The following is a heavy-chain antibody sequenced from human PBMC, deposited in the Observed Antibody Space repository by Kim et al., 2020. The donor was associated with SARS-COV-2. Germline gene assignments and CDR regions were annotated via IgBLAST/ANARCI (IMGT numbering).Heavy chain of an antibody. J-gene: IGHJ4*01. D-gene: IGHD6-13*01. CDR1: GFTFSSYG. V-gene: IGHV3-30*18. CDR2: ISYDGSNK. CDR3: AKDLNRKWIAAAGIDY. Sequence: GGSLRLSCAASGFTFSSYGMHWVRQAPGKGLEWVAVISYDGSNKYYADSVKGRFTISRDNSKNTLYLQMNSLRAEDTAVYYCAKDLNRKWIAAAGIDYWG.